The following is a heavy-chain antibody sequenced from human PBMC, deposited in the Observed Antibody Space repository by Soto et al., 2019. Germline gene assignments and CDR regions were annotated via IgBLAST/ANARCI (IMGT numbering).Heavy chain of an antibody. J-gene: IGHJ6*02. Sequence: QVQLVQSGAEVKKPGSSVKVSCKASGGTFSSYAISWVRQAPGQGLEWMGGIIPIFGPANDAQKFQGRVTITADESTSTAYMELSSLRSEDTAVYDYARGSKGHLTNPNYYCYYGMDGWGLGTTVTVSS. V-gene: IGHV1-69*01. D-gene: IGHD1-1*01. CDR3: ARGSKGHLTNPNYYCYYGMDG. CDR1: GGTFSSYA. CDR2: IIPIFGPA.